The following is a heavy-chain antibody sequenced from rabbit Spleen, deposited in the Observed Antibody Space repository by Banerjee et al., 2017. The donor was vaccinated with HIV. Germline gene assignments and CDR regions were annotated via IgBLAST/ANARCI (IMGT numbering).Heavy chain of an antibody. Sequence: QLKETGGGLVQPGGSLKLSCKASGFTLSSYYMNWVRQAPGKGLEWIGYIDPVFGSTYYANWVNGRFTISSHNAQNTLYLQLNSLTAADTATYFCARGNYYAYGYAGYAQNYLNLWGQGTLVTVS. CDR3: ARGNYYAYGYAGYAQNYLNL. CDR1: GFTLSSYY. CDR2: IDPVFGST. D-gene: IGHD6-1*01. V-gene: IGHV1S7*01. J-gene: IGHJ4*01.